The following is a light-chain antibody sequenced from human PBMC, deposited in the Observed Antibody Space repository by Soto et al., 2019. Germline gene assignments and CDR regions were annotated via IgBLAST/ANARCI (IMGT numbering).Light chain of an antibody. CDR1: SSNIGSNA. CDR3: AAWDDSLNGVV. V-gene: IGLV1-44*01. Sequence: QPVLTQPPSASGTPGQRVTISCSGSSSNIGSNAVNWYHQLPGTAPKLLFYSRNQRPSGVPDRFSGSRSGTSASLAISGLQSEDEGTYYCAAWDDSLNGVVFGGGTKLTVL. J-gene: IGLJ2*01. CDR2: SRN.